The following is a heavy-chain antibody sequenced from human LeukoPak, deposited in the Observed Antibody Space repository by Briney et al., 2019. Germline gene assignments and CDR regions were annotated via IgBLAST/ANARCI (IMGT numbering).Heavy chain of an antibody. CDR2: IYYSGST. J-gene: IGHJ6*03. CDR3: ARAPSDSSGYSSYYYYMDV. V-gene: IGHV4-39*07. Sequence: SETLSLTCTVSGGSISSSSYYWGWIRQPPGKEPEWVGSIYYSGSTYYNPSLKSRVTISVDTSKNQFSLKLSSVTAADTAVYYCARAPSDSSGYSSYYYYMDVWGKGTTVTVSS. CDR1: GGSISSSSYY. D-gene: IGHD3-22*01.